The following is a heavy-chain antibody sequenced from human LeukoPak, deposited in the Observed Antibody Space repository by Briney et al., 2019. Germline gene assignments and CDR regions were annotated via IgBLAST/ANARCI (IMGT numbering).Heavy chain of an antibody. CDR3: ARRQYSSSWSSDAFDI. V-gene: IGHV5-51*03. CDR2: IYPGDSDT. D-gene: IGHD6-13*01. CDR1: GYSFTSYW. Sequence: KPGESLKISCKGSGYSFTSYWIGWVPQMPGKGLEWMGIIYPGDSDTRYSPSFQGQVTISADKSISTAYLQWSSLKASDTAMYYCARRQYSSSWSSDAFDIWGQGTMVTVSS. J-gene: IGHJ3*02.